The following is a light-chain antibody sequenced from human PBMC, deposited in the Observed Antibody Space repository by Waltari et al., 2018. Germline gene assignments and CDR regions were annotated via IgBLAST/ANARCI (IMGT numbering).Light chain of an antibody. CDR2: GAS. Sequence: EIVLTQSPGTLSLSPGERATLSCRASQSVSRVLAWYQQKPGPAPRLLIYGASNRATGIPDRFSGSGSGTDFSLTISRLDPEDFAVYYCQHYVRLPVTFGQGTKVEIK. CDR3: QHYVRLPVT. V-gene: IGKV3-20*01. J-gene: IGKJ1*01. CDR1: QSVSRV.